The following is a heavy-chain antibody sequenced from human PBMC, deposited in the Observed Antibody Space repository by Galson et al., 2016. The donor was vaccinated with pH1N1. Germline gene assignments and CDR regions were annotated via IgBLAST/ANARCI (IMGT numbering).Heavy chain of an antibody. V-gene: IGHV3-11*03. Sequence: SLRLSCAASEFTFSDYFMGWVRQAPGKGLEYISYISASGDYTNYAYSVKGRFTVSRDNDKKSMYLQINSLRVEDTAIYYCACSPRRYHFDSWGQGILVAVSA. CDR1: EFTFSDYF. CDR2: ISASGDYT. D-gene: IGHD1-14*01. J-gene: IGHJ4*02. CDR3: ACSPRRYHFDS.